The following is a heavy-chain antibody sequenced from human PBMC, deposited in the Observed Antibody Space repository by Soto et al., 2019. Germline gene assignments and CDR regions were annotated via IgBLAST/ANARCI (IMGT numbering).Heavy chain of an antibody. CDR1: GGSISSSNW. Sequence: LSLTCAVSGGSISSSNWCSWVRQPPGKGLEWIGEIYHSGSTNYNPSLKSRVTISVDKSKNQFSLKLSSVTAADTAVYYCATGRPHYYGSGSYPDYGMDVWGQGTTVTVSS. CDR2: IYHSGST. D-gene: IGHD3-10*01. J-gene: IGHJ6*02. CDR3: ATGRPHYYGSGSYPDYGMDV. V-gene: IGHV4-4*02.